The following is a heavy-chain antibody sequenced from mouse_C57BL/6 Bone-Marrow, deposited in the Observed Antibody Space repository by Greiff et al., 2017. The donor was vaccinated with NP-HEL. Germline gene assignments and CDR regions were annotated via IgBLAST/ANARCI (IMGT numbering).Heavy chain of an antibody. CDR1: GFSLTSYG. V-gene: IGHV2-2*01. J-gene: IGHJ2*01. Sequence: VKVVESGPGLVQPSQSLSITCTVSGFSLTSYGVHWVRQSPGKGLEWLGVIWSGGSQASNAAFISRLSISKDKSKSQVFVKMNSLQSDDTAIYYCARSSNYGSDYWGQGTTLTVSS. CDR2: IWSGGSQ. D-gene: IGHD2-5*01. CDR3: ARSSNYGSDY.